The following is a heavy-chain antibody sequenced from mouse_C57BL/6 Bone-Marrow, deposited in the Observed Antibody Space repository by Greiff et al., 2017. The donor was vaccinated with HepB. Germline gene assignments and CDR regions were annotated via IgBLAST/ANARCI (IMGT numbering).Heavy chain of an antibody. Sequence: QVQLQQSGAELARPGASVKMSCKASGYTFTSYTMHWVKQRPGQGLEWIGYINPSSGYTKYNQKFKDKATLTADKSSSTAYMQLSSLTSEDSAVYYCARVVLITTVVADWYFDVWGTGTTVTVSS. V-gene: IGHV1-4*01. D-gene: IGHD1-1*01. J-gene: IGHJ1*03. CDR2: INPSSGYT. CDR3: ARVVLITTVVADWYFDV. CDR1: GYTFTSYT.